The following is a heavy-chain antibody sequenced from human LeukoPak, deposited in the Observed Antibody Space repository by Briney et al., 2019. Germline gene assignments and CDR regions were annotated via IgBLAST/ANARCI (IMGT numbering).Heavy chain of an antibody. Sequence: GGSLRLSCAASGFTFSSYSMNWVRQAPGKGLEWVSSISSGSSYIYYADSVKGRFTISRDNAKNSLYLQMNSLRAEDTAVYYCARQQFGGLRSAFDIWGQGTMVTVSS. J-gene: IGHJ3*02. D-gene: IGHD3-16*01. CDR1: GFTFSSYS. CDR3: ARQQFGGLRSAFDI. V-gene: IGHV3-21*01. CDR2: ISSGSSYI.